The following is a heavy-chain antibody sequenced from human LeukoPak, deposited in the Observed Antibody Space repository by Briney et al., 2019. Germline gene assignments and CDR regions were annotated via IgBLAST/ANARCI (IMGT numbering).Heavy chain of an antibody. J-gene: IGHJ4*02. CDR3: AKGPLRGTAAAIDY. Sequence: GGSLRLSCAASGFTFNNYGMHWVRQAPGKGLEWVAVISYDGRNKHYPDSVKGRFTISRDISTDTLWLQMDCLRTEDTAVYYCAKGPLRGTAAAIDYWGQGTLVTVSS. V-gene: IGHV3-30*18. CDR2: ISYDGRNK. D-gene: IGHD2-2*01. CDR1: GFTFNNYG.